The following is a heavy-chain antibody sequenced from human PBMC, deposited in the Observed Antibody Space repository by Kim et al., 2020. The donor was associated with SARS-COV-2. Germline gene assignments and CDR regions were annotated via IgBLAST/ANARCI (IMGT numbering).Heavy chain of an antibody. D-gene: IGHD2-15*01. CDR1: GFTFSSYW. V-gene: IGHV3-7*01. CDR3: ARDPPGDLGYCSGGSCPFDY. Sequence: GGSLRLSCAASGFTFSSYWMSWVRQAPGKGLEWVANIKQDGSEKYYVDSVKGRFTISRDNAKNSLYLQMNSLRAEDTAAYYCARDPPGDLGYCSGGSCPFDYWGQGTLVTVSS. J-gene: IGHJ4*02. CDR2: IKQDGSEK.